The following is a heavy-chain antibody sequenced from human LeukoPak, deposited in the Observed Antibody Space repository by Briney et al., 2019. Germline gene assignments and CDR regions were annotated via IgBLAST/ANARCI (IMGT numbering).Heavy chain of an antibody. CDR2: IDPSTSYT. CDR3: ARLQDF. J-gene: IGHJ4*02. CDR1: GXRFTTYC. Sequence: GESLKISFQVSGXRFTTYCITWVRQMPGKGLEWMGRIDPSTSYTKYNPSFQGHITITADKSINTAYLQWSSLKASDTAMYYCARLQDFWGQGTLVTVSS. V-gene: IGHV5-10-1*01.